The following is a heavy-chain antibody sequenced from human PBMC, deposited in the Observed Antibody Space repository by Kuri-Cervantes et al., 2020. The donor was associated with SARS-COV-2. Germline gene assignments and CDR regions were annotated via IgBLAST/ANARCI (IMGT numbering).Heavy chain of an antibody. CDR3: ARDYNWALDY. D-gene: IGHD1-20*01. J-gene: IGHJ4*03. V-gene: IGHV3-48*01. CDR2: FRFSDGLI. CDR1: GFTFGTYS. Sequence: GGSLRLSCVVSGFTFGTYSMNWVRQAPGRGLEWISYFRFSDGLIYYADSVKGRFTVSVDNAKNSFYLQMNAVRAEDTAVYYCARDYNWALDYWGHGALVTVSS.